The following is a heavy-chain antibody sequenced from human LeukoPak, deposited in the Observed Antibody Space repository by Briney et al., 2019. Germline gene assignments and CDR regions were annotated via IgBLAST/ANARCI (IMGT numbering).Heavy chain of an antibody. J-gene: IGHJ3*02. D-gene: IGHD2-15*01. CDR3: ARGPKACSGGSCYCFAFDI. CDR2: ISSSGSTI. V-gene: IGHV3-11*01. Sequence: KTGGSLRLSCAASGFTFSDYYMSWIRQAPGKGLEWVSYISSSGSTIYYADSVKGRFTISRDNAKNSLYLQMNSLRAEDTAVYYSARGPKACSGGSCYCFAFDIWGQGTMVTVSS. CDR1: GFTFSDYY.